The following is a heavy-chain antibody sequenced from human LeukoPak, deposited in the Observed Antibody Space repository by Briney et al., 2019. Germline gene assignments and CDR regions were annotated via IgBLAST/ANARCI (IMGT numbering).Heavy chain of an antibody. CDR2: ISSGSSYI. Sequence: GGSLRLSCAASGFTFSSYSLNWVRQAPGKGLEWVSSISSGSSYIYYADSVKGRFTISRDNGKNSLYLQMNSLRAEDTAVYYCARHGPKYCSNGVCYAPVDPWGQGTLVTVSS. CDR1: GFTFSSYS. J-gene: IGHJ5*02. D-gene: IGHD2-8*01. V-gene: IGHV3-21*01. CDR3: ARHGPKYCSNGVCYAPVDP.